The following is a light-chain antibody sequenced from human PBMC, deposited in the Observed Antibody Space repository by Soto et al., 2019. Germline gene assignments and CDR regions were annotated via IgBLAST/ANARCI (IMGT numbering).Light chain of an antibody. CDR3: QQYGSPRCT. CDR2: GAS. Sequence: EIVLTQSPGTLSLSPGERATRSCRASQSVSSSYLAWYQQKRGQAPMLLIYGASSRAPGIPDRFGGSGSGTDFTLTISRLEPEDFAVYYCQQYGSPRCTCGHGTKVEIK. CDR1: QSVSSSY. V-gene: IGKV3-20*01. J-gene: IGKJ1*01.